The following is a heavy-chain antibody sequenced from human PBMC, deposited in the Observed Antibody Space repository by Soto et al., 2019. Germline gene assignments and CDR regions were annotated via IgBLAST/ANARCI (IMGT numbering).Heavy chain of an antibody. CDR2: IHSGGTT. D-gene: IGHD3-3*01. J-gene: IGHJ5*02. V-gene: IGHV3-53*01. CDR1: GFTVSLNY. Sequence: GGSLRLSCAASGFTVSLNYMSWVRQAPGKGLEWVSSIHSGGTTDYADSVKGRFTVSRDSSKNTLFLQMNSLRAEDTAVYYCAKGGYYAASWGQGALVTAPQ. CDR3: AKGGYYAAS.